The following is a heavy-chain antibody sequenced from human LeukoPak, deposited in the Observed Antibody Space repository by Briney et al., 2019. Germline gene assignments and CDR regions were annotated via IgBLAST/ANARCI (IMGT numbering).Heavy chain of an antibody. Sequence: GGSLRLSCAASGFTFSSYGMHWVRQATGKGLEWVSAIGTAGDTYYPGSVKCRFTISRENAKNSLYLQMNSLRAGDTAVYYCARVTRDAFDIWGQGTMVTVSS. V-gene: IGHV3-13*01. CDR1: GFTFSSYG. CDR2: IGTAGDT. J-gene: IGHJ3*02. CDR3: ARVTRDAFDI.